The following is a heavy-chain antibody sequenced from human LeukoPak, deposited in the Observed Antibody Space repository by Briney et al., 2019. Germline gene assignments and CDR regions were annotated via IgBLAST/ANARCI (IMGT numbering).Heavy chain of an antibody. CDR1: GFTFSSYG. CDR3: AKDEYCSSTSCYLPYAFDI. Sequence: GGSLRLSCAASGFTFSSYGMHWVRQAPGKGLEWVAVISYDGSNKYYADSVKGRFTISRDNSKNTLYLQMNSLRAEDTAVYYCAKDEYCSSTSCYLPYAFDIWGQGTMVTVSS. V-gene: IGHV3-30*18. J-gene: IGHJ3*02. CDR2: ISYDGSNK. D-gene: IGHD2-2*01.